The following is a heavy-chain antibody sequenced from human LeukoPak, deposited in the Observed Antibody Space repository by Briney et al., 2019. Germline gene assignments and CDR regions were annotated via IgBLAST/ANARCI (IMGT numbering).Heavy chain of an antibody. J-gene: IGHJ4*02. V-gene: IGHV3-30*03. CDR2: ISYDGSNK. D-gene: IGHD6-19*01. CDR1: GFTFSSYG. CDR3: ARVAPYSSGPSQTFDY. Sequence: PGGSLRLSCAASGFTFSSYGMHWVRQAPGKGLEWVAVISYDGSNKYYADSVKGRFTISRDNSKNTLYLQMNSLRAEDTAVYYCARVAPYSSGPSQTFDYWGQGTLVTVSS.